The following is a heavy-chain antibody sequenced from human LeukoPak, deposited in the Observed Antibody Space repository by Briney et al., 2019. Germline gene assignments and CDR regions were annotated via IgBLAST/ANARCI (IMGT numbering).Heavy chain of an antibody. J-gene: IGHJ4*02. Sequence: GGSLRLSXAASGFTITNYWMHWVRQAPGQGLVWVSRISSDGTTTNYADSVRGRFTISRDNAKNMLYLQMNSLRAEDTAIYYCVVIVLGWGQGTLVTVSS. CDR2: ISSDGTTT. D-gene: IGHD2-8*02. CDR1: GFTITNYW. CDR3: VVIVLG. V-gene: IGHV3-74*01.